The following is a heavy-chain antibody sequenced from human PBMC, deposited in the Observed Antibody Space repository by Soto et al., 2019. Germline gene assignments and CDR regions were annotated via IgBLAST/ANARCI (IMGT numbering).Heavy chain of an antibody. J-gene: IGHJ4*02. CDR1: GYTFTSYG. D-gene: IGHD1-1*01. V-gene: IGHV1-18*01. CDR3: ARGRYGDY. Sequence: QVHLVQSGAEVKKPGASVKVSCKASGYTFTSYGITWVRQAPGQGLEWMGWISAHNGNTDYAQKLQGRVIVTRDTSTSTAYMEPRSLGADDPAGYYCARGRYGDYWGQGALVTVSS. CDR2: ISAHNGNT.